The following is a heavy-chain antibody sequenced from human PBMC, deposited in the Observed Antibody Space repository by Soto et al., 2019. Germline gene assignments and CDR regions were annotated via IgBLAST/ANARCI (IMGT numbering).Heavy chain of an antibody. D-gene: IGHD6-13*01. CDR2: ISGSGGST. CDR3: AKGRTYSSSWYVWFDP. Sequence: GGSLRLSCAASGFAFSSYAIIFFGHAPWKGLEWVSAISGSGGSTYYADSVKGRFTISRDNSKNTLYLQMNSLRAEDTAVYYCAKGRTYSSSWYVWFDPWGQGTLVTVSS. CDR1: GFAFSSYA. V-gene: IGHV3-23*01. J-gene: IGHJ5*02.